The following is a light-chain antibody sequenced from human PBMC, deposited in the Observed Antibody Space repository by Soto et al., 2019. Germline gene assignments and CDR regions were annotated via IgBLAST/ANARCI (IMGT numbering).Light chain of an antibody. CDR2: AAS. CDR3: QQSYGTPFT. Sequence: DIQMTQSPSSLSASVGDRVTITCRASQSISSDLNWYQQKPGKVPNLLSYAASSLQSGVPSRFSGSGSGTDFTLTISSLQPEDFATYYCQQSYGTPFTFGPGTRVEI. J-gene: IGKJ3*01. CDR1: QSISSD. V-gene: IGKV1-39*01.